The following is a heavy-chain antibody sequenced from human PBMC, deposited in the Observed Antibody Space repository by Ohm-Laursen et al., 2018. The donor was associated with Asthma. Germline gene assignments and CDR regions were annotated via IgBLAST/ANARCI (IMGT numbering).Heavy chain of an antibody. CDR1: GGSITSGGNY. J-gene: IGHJ4*02. CDR2: IYYSWNT. CDR3: ARANYGSGSYYLN. V-gene: IGHV4-31*03. Sequence: TLSLTCTVSGGSITSGGNYWTWIRQHPGKGLEWIGDIYYSWNTYYNPSLKSRVTISVDTSKNQFSLKLSSVTAADTAVYYCARANYGSGSYYLNWGQGTLVTVSS. D-gene: IGHD3-10*01.